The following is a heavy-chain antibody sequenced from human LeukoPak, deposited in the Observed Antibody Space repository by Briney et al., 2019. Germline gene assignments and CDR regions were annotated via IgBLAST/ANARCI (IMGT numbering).Heavy chain of an antibody. Sequence: SQTLSLTCTLSSGSIRSSGYYCSWIRQPPGKGLEWIGCIYYSGSTYYNPSLKSRVTISVDTSKNQFSLSLSSVTAADTAVYYCARNADMYYYVDNWGQGTLVTVSS. D-gene: IGHD3-10*01. CDR1: SGSIRSSGYY. CDR3: ARNADMYYYVDN. V-gene: IGHV4-31*03. J-gene: IGHJ4*02. CDR2: IYYSGST.